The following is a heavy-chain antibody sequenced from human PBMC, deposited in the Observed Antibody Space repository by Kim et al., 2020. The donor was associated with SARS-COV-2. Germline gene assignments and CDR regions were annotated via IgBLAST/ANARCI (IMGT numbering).Heavy chain of an antibody. CDR1: GGSISSYY. CDR2: IYYSGST. J-gene: IGHJ4*02. V-gene: IGHV4-59*13. CDR3: ARGDHPISSSARY. D-gene: IGHD6-6*01. Sequence: SETLSLTCTVSGGSISSYYWSWIRQPPGKGLEWIGYIYYSGSTNYNPSLKSRVTISVDTSKNQFSLKLSSVTAADTAVYYCARGDHPISSSARYWGQGTLVTVSS.